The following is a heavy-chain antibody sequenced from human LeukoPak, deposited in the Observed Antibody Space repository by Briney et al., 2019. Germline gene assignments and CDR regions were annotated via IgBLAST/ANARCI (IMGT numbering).Heavy chain of an antibody. V-gene: IGHV1-46*01. D-gene: IGHD2-15*01. CDR1: GYTFTSHY. J-gene: IGHJ3*02. CDR2: INPTGGST. CDR3: ARAYCSGGSCDPRDAFDI. Sequence: ASVKVSCKASGYTFTSHYMHWVRQAPGQGLEWMGLINPTGGSTGYAQKFQGRVTMTRDMSTSTAYMELSSLRSEDMAVYYCARAYCSGGSCDPRDAFDIWGQGTMVTVSS.